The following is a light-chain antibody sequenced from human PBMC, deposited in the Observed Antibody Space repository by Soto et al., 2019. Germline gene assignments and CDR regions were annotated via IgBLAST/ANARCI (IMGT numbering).Light chain of an antibody. V-gene: IGKV1-39*01. CDR2: AAS. CDR1: QNINIY. J-gene: IGKJ1*01. CDR3: QQSRTTPWT. Sequence: DIQMTQSPASLSASIGDTVTIACRASQNINIYLNWYQHKPGTVPKLLIYAASGLQTGVQSRFSGSGSGTDFSLTISSLQPEDFATYYCQQSRTTPWTFGQGTKVDIK.